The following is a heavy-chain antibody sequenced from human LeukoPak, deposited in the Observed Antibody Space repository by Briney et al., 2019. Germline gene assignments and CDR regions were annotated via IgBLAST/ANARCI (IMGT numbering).Heavy chain of an antibody. CDR1: GGSLSSYY. D-gene: IGHD1/OR15-1a*01. V-gene: IGHV4-59*01. J-gene: IGHJ3*01. CDR3: ARNKPFDPFAF. CDR2: IYYSGNT. Sequence: PSETLSLTCTVSGGSLSSYYWSWIRQPPGKGLEWIGYIYYSGNTYYNPSLKSRVTISVDTSENQFSLKLNSVTAADTAVYYCARNKPFDPFAFWGQGTMVTVSS.